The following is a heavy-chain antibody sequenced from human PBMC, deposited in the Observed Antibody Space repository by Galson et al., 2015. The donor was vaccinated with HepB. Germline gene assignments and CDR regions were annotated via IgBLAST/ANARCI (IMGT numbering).Heavy chain of an antibody. D-gene: IGHD6-25*01. J-gene: IGHJ5*02. V-gene: IGHV3-48*02. CDR2: ISSSSSTI. CDR1: GFTFSSYS. Sequence: SLRLSCAASGFTFSSYSMNWVRQAPGKGLEWVSYISSSSSTIYYADSVKGRFTISRDNAKNSLYLQMNSLRDEDTAVYYCARDTSAAARQSRWFDPWGQGTLVTVSS. CDR3: ARDTSAAARQSRWFDP.